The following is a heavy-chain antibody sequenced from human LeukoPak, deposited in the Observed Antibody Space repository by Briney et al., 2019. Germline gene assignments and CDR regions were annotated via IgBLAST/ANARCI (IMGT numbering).Heavy chain of an antibody. V-gene: IGHV3-48*04. Sequence: PGGSLRLSCTASGFTFSSYSVNWVRQAPGKGLEWISYIGIESGNTNYADSVKGRFTISADNAKKSLYLQLKSLRVEDTAVYYCARDHNYAFDNWGQGTLVSVSS. D-gene: IGHD1-1*01. CDR2: IGIESGNT. CDR1: GFTFSSYS. J-gene: IGHJ4*02. CDR3: ARDHNYAFDN.